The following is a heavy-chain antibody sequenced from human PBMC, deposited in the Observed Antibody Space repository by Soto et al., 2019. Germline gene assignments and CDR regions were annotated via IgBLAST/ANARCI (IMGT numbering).Heavy chain of an antibody. CDR1: GLTLSNYS. Sequence: EVQLVESGGGLVKPGGSRRVSCAASGLTLSNYSMNWFRQAPGKGLEWVSSISSTSKYIYYADSVKGRFTISRDNAKKSLYLQMNSLRAEDTAVYYCARGLSSGWFDYWGQGTLVTVSA. V-gene: IGHV3-21*01. CDR2: ISSTSKYI. CDR3: ARGLSSGWFDY. D-gene: IGHD6-19*01. J-gene: IGHJ5*01.